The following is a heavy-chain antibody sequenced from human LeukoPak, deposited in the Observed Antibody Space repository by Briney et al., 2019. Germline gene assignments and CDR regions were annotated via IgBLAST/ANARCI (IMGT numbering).Heavy chain of an antibody. D-gene: IGHD6-19*01. J-gene: IGHJ6*02. Sequence: GGSLRLSCAAPGFTFSSYAMSWVRQAPGKGLEWVSAISGSGGSTYYADSVKGRFTISRDNSKNTLYLQMNSLRAEDTAVYYCAIEDSGYSSGWYWTGSYYYYGVDVWGQGTTVTVSS. CDR1: GFTFSSYA. CDR3: AIEDSGYSSGWYWTGSYYYYGVDV. V-gene: IGHV3-23*01. CDR2: ISGSGGST.